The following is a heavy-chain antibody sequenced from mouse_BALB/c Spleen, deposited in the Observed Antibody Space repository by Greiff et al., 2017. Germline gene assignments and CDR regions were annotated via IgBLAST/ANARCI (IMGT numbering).Heavy chain of an antibody. V-gene: IGHV5-6-5*01. D-gene: IGHD2-4*01. Sequence: EVQGVESGGGLVKPGGSLKLSCAASGFTFSSYAMSWVRQTPEKRLEWVASISSGGSTYYPDSVKGRFTISRDNARNILYLQMSSLRSEDTAMYYCAREDYHYAMDYWGQGTSVTVSS. J-gene: IGHJ4*01. CDR1: GFTFSSYA. CDR2: ISSGGST. CDR3: AREDYHYAMDY.